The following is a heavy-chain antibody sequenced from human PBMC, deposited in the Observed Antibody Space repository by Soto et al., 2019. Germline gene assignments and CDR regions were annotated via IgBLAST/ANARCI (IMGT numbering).Heavy chain of an antibody. CDR2: ISTYNSNT. CDR1: HYSFARYG. CDR3: AREGYCSSGSCALYSHDFFGMDV. D-gene: IGHD2-15*01. J-gene: IGHJ6*02. V-gene: IGHV1-18*01. Sequence: ASVKVSCKASHYSFARYGISWVRQAPGQGLEWMGWISTYNSNTKYAQKFQGRVTMTTDTPTSTAYMNLRSPTSDDTAVYYCAREGYCSSGSCALYSHDFFGMDVWGQGTTVTVSS.